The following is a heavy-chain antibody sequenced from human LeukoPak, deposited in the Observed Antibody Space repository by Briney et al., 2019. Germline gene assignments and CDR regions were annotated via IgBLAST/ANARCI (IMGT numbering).Heavy chain of an antibody. CDR2: IYYTGT. Sequence: PSETLSLTCTVSGGSVTDYYWSWIRQSPGKGLEWIGYIYYTGTSYNPSLKSRVTISADTSKNQFSLKLISVTAADTAVYYCARRGIAVAGYFDAFDIWGQGTMVTVSS. CDR1: GGSVTDYY. D-gene: IGHD6-19*01. J-gene: IGHJ3*02. CDR3: ARRGIAVAGYFDAFDI. V-gene: IGHV4-59*02.